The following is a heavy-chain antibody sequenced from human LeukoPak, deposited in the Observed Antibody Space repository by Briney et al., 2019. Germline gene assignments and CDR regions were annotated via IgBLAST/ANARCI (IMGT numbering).Heavy chain of an antibody. V-gene: IGHV3-66*01. CDR2: IYSGGST. J-gene: IGHJ1*01. D-gene: IGHD4-17*01. Sequence: GGSLRLSCAASGFTVSSNYMSWVRQAPGKGLEWVSVIYSGGSTYYADSVKGRFTISRDNSKNTLYLQMNSLRAEDTAVCYCARDSYGDYGYFQHWGQGTLVTVSS. CDR1: GFTVSSNY. CDR3: ARDSYGDYGYFQH.